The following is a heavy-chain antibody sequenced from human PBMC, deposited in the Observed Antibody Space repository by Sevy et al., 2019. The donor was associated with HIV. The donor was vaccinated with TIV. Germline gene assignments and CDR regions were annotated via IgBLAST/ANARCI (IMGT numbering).Heavy chain of an antibody. D-gene: IGHD3-3*01. V-gene: IGHV3-23*01. CDR1: GFTFSTYA. J-gene: IGHJ4*02. CDR3: AKGALGNSGGLEDQ. CDR2: ISGGAGST. Sequence: GGSLRLSCAASGFTFSTYAMSWVRQAPGKGLEWVSSISGGAGSTYYADSVKGRFTISRDNSRNTLYVQMNSLRVEDTAVYYCAKGALGNSGGLEDQRGQGTLVTVSS.